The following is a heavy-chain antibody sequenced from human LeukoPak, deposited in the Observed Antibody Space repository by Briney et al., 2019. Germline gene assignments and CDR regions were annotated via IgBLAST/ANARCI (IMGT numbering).Heavy chain of an antibody. CDR1: GSIFTSYW. CDR2: IYPGDSDT. Sequence: PGESLQTSCKCSGSIFTSYWIGWVRQLPGKGLEWMGIIYPGDSDTTYSPSFQGQVTISADKSISTAYLQWSSLKASDTAMYYCARRWYSSSWLLAYWGQGTLVTVSS. CDR3: ARRWYSSSWLLAY. V-gene: IGHV5-51*01. J-gene: IGHJ4*02. D-gene: IGHD6-13*01.